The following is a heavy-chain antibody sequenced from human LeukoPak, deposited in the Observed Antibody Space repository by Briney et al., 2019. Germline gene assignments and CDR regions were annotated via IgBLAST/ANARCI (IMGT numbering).Heavy chain of an antibody. D-gene: IGHD5-18*01. CDR3: ARFRRNSGYSYGRTPHYYYYGMDV. Sequence: SETLSLTCAVYGGSFSGYYWSWIRQPPGKGLEWIGEINHSGSTNYNPSLKSRVTISVDTSKNQFSLKLSSVTAADTPVYYCARFRRNSGYSYGRTPHYYYYGMDVWGQGTTVTVSS. J-gene: IGHJ6*02. CDR1: GGSFSGYY. V-gene: IGHV4-34*01. CDR2: INHSGST.